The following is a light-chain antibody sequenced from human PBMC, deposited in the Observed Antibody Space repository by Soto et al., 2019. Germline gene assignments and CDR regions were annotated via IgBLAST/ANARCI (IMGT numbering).Light chain of an antibody. J-gene: IGKJ5*01. CDR3: QQYTSYPIT. CDR1: QNIRSR. V-gene: IGKV1-5*01. Sequence: DFQMTQSPSPLSASVGDRVTITCQASQNIRSRLAWFQQKPGKAPKLLIYDASSLESGVPQRFSGSGSGTEFTLTISSLQTDDVATYYCQQYTSYPITFGQGTRLEIK. CDR2: DAS.